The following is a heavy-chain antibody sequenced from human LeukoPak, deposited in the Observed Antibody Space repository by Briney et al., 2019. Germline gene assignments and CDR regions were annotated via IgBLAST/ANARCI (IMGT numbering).Heavy chain of an antibody. D-gene: IGHD6-19*01. J-gene: IGHJ5*02. CDR1: GGSISSYY. CDR3: ARDQYSSGWYWFDP. CDR2: IYYSGST. V-gene: IGHV4-59*12. Sequence: SETLSLTCTVSGGSISSYYWSWIRQPPGKGLEWIGYIYYSGSTNYNPSLKSRVTMSVDTSKNQFSLKLSSVTAADTAVYYCARDQYSSGWYWFDPWGQGTLVTVSS.